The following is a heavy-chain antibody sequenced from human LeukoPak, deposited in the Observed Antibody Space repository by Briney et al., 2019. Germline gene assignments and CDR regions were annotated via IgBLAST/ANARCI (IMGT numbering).Heavy chain of an antibody. D-gene: IGHD3-9*01. CDR2: IWYDGSNK. Sequence: GGSLRLSCAASGFTFSSYGMHWVRQAPGKGLEWVAVIWYDGSNKYYADSVKGRFTISRDNSKNTLYLQMNSLRAEDTAVYYCAKDLLRYFDRNNWFDPWGQGTLVTVSS. V-gene: IGHV3-33*06. J-gene: IGHJ5*02. CDR3: AKDLLRYFDRNNWFDP. CDR1: GFTFSSYG.